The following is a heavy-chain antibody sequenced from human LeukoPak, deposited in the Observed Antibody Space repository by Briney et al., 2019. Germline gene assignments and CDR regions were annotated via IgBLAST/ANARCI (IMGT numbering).Heavy chain of an antibody. CDR3: AGPMGPSAIFGFDY. CDR1: GFTFNKYA. D-gene: IGHD2-2*01. J-gene: IGHJ4*02. CDR2: ISTSART. V-gene: IGHV3-23*01. Sequence: PGGSLRLSCTASGFTFNKYAMSWVRQAPGKGLEWLSLISTSARTHYADSVKGRFTISRDNAKNSLYLQMNSLRAEDTAVYYCAGPMGPSAIFGFDYWGQGTLVTVSS.